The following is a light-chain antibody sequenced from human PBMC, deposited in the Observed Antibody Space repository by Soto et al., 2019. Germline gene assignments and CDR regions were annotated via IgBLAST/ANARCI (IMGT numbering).Light chain of an antibody. CDR1: KLGDKY. J-gene: IGLJ2*01. CDR3: QAWDSSTAPNVV. V-gene: IGLV3-1*01. Sequence: SYELTQPPSVSVSPGQTASITCSGDKLGDKYACWYQQKPGQSPVLVIYQDSKRPSGIPERFSGSNSGNTATLTISGTQAMDEADDYCQAWDSSTAPNVVFGGGTKLTVL. CDR2: QDS.